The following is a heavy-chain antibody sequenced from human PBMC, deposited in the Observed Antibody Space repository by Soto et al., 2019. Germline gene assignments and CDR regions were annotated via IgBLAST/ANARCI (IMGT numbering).Heavy chain of an antibody. CDR1: GYTFTSYG. D-gene: IGHD3-22*01. CDR3: AGDPITMIVVVPNLFDP. J-gene: IGHJ5*02. Sequence: AASVKVSCKASGYTFTSYGISWVRQAPGQGLEWMGWISAYNGNTNYAQKLQGSVTMTTDTSTSTAYMELRSLRSADTAVYYCAGDPITMIVVVPNLFDPWGQGTLVTVSS. CDR2: ISAYNGNT. V-gene: IGHV1-18*04.